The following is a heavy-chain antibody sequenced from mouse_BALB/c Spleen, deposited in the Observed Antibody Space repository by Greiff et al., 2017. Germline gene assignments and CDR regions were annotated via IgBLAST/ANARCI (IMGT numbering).Heavy chain of an antibody. CDR2: INPSNGGT. J-gene: IGHJ2*01. Sequence: QVQLQQSGAELVKPGASVKLSCKASGYTFTSYYMYWVKQRPGQGLEWIGGINPSNGGTNFNEKFKSKATLTVDKSSSTAYMQLSSLTSEDSAVYYCTRWDYFDYWGQGTTLTVSS. CDR1: GYTFTSYY. V-gene: IGHV1S81*02. CDR3: TRWDYFDY.